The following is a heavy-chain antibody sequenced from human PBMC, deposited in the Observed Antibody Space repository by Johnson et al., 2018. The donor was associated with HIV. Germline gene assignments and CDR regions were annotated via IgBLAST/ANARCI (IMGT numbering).Heavy chain of an antibody. CDR2: IKQGGSEK. CDR3: AREGHYDSRLGAFDI. D-gene: IGHD3-22*01. J-gene: IGHJ3*02. Sequence: VLLVESGGGVVQPGRSLRLSCAASGFTFISYAMHWVRQAPGKGLEWVANIKQGGSEKYFVDSLKGRFIISRDNAKNSLYLQMNSLRAEDTAFYYCAREGHYDSRLGAFDIWGQGTMVTVSS. CDR1: GFTFISYA. V-gene: IGHV3-7*03.